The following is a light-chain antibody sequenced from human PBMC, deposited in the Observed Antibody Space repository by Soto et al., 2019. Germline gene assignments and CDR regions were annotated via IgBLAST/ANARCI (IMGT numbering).Light chain of an antibody. CDR2: GAT. V-gene: IGKV3-20*01. CDR1: QSVSSSH. Sequence: EIVLTQSPGTLSSSPGERATLSCRASQSVSSSHLAWYQQKPGQAPRLLIYGATSRATGIPERFSGSGSGTDFTLTISRLEPEDFAVYFCQQYGDSPMSTFGQGTKLEI. J-gene: IGKJ2*01. CDR3: QQYGDSPMST.